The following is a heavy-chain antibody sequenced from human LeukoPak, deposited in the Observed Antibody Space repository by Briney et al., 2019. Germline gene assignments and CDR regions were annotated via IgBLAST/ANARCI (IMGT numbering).Heavy chain of an antibody. J-gene: IGHJ4*02. CDR2: IIPIFGTA. CDR3: ASSYYVWGSYRLYYFDY. CDR1: GGTFSSYA. V-gene: IGHV1-69*05. D-gene: IGHD3-16*02. Sequence: SVKVSCKASGGTFSSYAISWVRQAPGQGLEWMGGIIPIFGTANYAQKFQGRVTITTDESTSTAYMELSSLRSEDTAVYYCASSYYVWGSYRLYYFDYWGQGTLATVSS.